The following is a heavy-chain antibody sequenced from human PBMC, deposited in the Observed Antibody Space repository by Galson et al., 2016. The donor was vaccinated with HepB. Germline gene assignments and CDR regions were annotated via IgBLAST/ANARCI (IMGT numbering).Heavy chain of an antibody. Sequence: SLRLSCAASGFTFSSYSMNWVRRAPGKGLEWVSYISSASSTIYYADSVKGRFTISRDNAKNSLYLQMNSLRDEDTAVYYCAREKKATIDYWGQGTLVTVSS. CDR3: AREKKATIDY. V-gene: IGHV3-48*02. CDR1: GFTFSSYS. D-gene: IGHD1-26*01. J-gene: IGHJ4*02. CDR2: ISSASSTI.